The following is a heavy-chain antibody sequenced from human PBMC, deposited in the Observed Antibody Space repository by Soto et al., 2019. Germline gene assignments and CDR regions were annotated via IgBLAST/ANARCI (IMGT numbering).Heavy chain of an antibody. CDR3: ARAATTVIKRDYYYYMDV. D-gene: IGHD4-17*01. CDR1: VFTFSSYS. J-gene: IGHJ6*03. CDR2: ISSSSSTI. V-gene: IGHV3-48*01. Sequence: GGSLRLSCAASVFTFSSYSMNWVRQAPGKGLEWVSYISSSSSTIYYADSVKGRFTISRDNAKNSLYLQMNSLRAEDTAVYYCARAATTVIKRDYYYYMDVWGKGTTVTVSS.